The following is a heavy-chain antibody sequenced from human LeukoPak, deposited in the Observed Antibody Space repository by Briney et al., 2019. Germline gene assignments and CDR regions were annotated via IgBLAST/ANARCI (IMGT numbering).Heavy chain of an antibody. J-gene: IGHJ4*02. CDR1: GFTFNSYS. Sequence: GGSLRLSCAASGFTFNSYSMNWVRQAPGKGLEWVSSISGSNSYIYYADSMKGRFTISRDNAKNSLYLQMNSLRAEDTAVYYCARGALDYFDYWGQGTLVTVSS. CDR2: ISGSNSYI. CDR3: ARGALDYFDY. V-gene: IGHV3-21*01.